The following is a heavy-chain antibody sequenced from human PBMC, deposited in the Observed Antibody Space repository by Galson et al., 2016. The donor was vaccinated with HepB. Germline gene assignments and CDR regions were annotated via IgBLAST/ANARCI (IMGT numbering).Heavy chain of an antibody. CDR2: INSDGSTT. CDR3: AKGNEESNSGSSWYNWFDP. V-gene: IGHV3-74*01. CDR1: GFTFSSYW. J-gene: IGHJ5*02. D-gene: IGHD6-13*01. Sequence: SLRLSCAASGFTFSSYWMHWVHQAPGKGLVWVSRINSDGSTTHYADSVKGRFTISRDNAKNTLYLQMNSLRAEDTAVYYCAKGNEESNSGSSWYNWFDPWGQGTLVTVSS.